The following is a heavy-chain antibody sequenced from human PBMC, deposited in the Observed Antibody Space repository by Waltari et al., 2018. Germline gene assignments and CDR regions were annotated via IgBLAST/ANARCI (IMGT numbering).Heavy chain of an antibody. CDR2: INYDGSQK. CDR3: AKSRGFEY. V-gene: IGHV3-7*01. Sequence: EVQLVESGGGLVQPGGSLRLSCGASGFTFSRYWMSWVRQTPGKGGEWVANINYDGSQKYYADSVKGRFTISRDNAKNSLYLPMNSLRVEDTAVYYCAKSRGFEYWGQGTLITVSS. J-gene: IGHJ4*02. CDR1: GFTFSRYW. D-gene: IGHD2-2*01.